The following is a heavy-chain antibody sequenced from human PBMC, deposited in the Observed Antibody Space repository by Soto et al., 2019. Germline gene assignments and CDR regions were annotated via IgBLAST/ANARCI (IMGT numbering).Heavy chain of an antibody. D-gene: IGHD1-26*01. Sequence: ASVKVSCKTFGFMFTSCYMHWVRQAPGQGLEWMGVINPTDGGTAYAQRFRGRVTMTRDTSTSTVYMELSSLTSEKTALYYCARDVGATDYWG. CDR3: ARDVGATDY. CDR2: INPTDGGT. V-gene: IGHV1-46*01. J-gene: IGHJ4*01. CDR1: GFMFTSCY.